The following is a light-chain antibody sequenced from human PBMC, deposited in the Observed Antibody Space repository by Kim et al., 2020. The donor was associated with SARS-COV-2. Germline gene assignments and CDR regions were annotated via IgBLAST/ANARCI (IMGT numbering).Light chain of an antibody. CDR3: QQYGSSPYS. Sequence: LSPGERATLSCRDSQSVGSSLLAWYQQKPGQAPRLLIYEAFKRVAGIPDRFSGSGSGTDFTLTISRPEPEDFAMYYCQQYGSSPYSFGQGTKLEI. CDR1: QSVGSSL. V-gene: IGKV3-20*01. J-gene: IGKJ2*03. CDR2: EAF.